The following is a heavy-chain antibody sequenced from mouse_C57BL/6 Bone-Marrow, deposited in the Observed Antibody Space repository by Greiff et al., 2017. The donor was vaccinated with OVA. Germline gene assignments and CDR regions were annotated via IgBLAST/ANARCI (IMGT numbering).Heavy chain of an antibody. D-gene: IGHD1-1*01. V-gene: IGHV1-55*01. CDR2: IYPGSGSN. CDR3: ARGFITTDWYIDV. Sequence: QVQLQQPGAELVKPGASVKMSCKASGYTFTSYWITWVKQRPGQGLEWIGDIYPGSGSNNYNEKFKGKATLTVDKSSSTAYMQLSSLTSEDSAFYYCARGFITTDWYIDVWGPGTTVTVSS. J-gene: IGHJ1*01. CDR1: GYTFTSYW.